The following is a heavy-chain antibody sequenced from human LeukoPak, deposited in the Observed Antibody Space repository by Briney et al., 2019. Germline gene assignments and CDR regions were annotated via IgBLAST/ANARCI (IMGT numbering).Heavy chain of an antibody. CDR3: AKAANWGAFDI. D-gene: IGHD7-27*01. Sequence: GGSLRLSCAASGFTFSSYGMHWIRQAPGKGLEWVAVISYDGSNKYYADSLKGRFTISRDNSKNTLYLQMNSLRADDTAVYYCAKAANWGAFDIWGQGTMVTVSS. CDR2: ISYDGSNK. V-gene: IGHV3-30*18. CDR1: GFTFSSYG. J-gene: IGHJ3*02.